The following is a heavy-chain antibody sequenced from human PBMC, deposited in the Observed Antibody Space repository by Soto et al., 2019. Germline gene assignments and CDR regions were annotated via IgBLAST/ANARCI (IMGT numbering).Heavy chain of an antibody. V-gene: IGHV3-30-3*01. J-gene: IGHJ3*02. CDR3: ARAYYDSSSDSFDI. Sequence: QVQLVASGGGLVQPGRSLRLSCAASGFTFSSYAMHWVRQAPGKGLEWVAVISYDGSNKYYADSVKGRFTISRDNSKNAVSVRMNGLRAEDTALYYFARAYYDSSSDSFDIWGEGTMVTVSS. CDR2: ISYDGSNK. D-gene: IGHD3-22*01. CDR1: GFTFSSYA.